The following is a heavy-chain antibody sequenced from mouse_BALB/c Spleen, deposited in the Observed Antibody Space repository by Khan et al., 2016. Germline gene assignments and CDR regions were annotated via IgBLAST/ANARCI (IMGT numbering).Heavy chain of an antibody. CDR1: GFTFSVFG. V-gene: IGHV5-17*02. Sequence: EVELVESGGGLVQPGGSRQLSCAASGFTFSVFGIHWVRQAPEKGLEWVAYISGGSSTIYYADTVKGRFTISRDNPKNTLFLQMTSLRSEDTAVYYCARLTPYAMDYWGQGTSVTVSS. CDR2: ISGGSSTI. J-gene: IGHJ4*01. D-gene: IGHD4-1*01. CDR3: ARLTPYAMDY.